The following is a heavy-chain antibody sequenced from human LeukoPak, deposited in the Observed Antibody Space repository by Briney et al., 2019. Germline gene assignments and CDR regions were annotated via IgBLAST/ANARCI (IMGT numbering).Heavy chain of an antibody. CDR2: ISSNGERT. Sequence: GGSLRLSCAASGFTFTNYAMRWVRQARGKGLEYVSSISSNGERTYYANSVKGRFTISRDNSKNTLYLQMGSLRPEDVAVYFCARDQGYCSGGICYDAAFDTWGQGTMVTVSS. D-gene: IGHD2-15*01. CDR3: ARDQGYCSGGICYDAAFDT. CDR1: GFTFTNYA. V-gene: IGHV3-64*01. J-gene: IGHJ3*02.